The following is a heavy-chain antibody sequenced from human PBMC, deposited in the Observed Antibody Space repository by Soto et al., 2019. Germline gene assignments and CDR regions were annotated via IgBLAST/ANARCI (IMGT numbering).Heavy chain of an antibody. CDR1: AFIFRDYA. CDR3: ARDLPLYCRGDCNFDF. J-gene: IGHJ4*02. Sequence: EVHLLESGGDLVQPGGSLRLSCAASAFIFRDYAMSWVRQAPGKGLEWVSTISREGAYTHYSDSVEGRFTISRDNSKNRLDLQMSSLRPEDTAVYYCARDLPLYCRGDCNFDFWGQGTLVTVSS. D-gene: IGHD2-21*02. CDR2: ISREGAYT. V-gene: IGHV3-23*01.